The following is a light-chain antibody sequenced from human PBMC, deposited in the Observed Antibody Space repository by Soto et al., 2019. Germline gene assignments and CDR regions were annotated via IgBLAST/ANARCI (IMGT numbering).Light chain of an antibody. V-gene: IGKV3-20*01. Sequence: EIVMTQYPGTLSLSPGETATLSCRASQSVSSNYVAWFHQKPGQAPRLLIYGASSRATCVPDRFSASGSGTDFTLTISRLEPEDFAVYYCQQYGRSPFTFGPGTKVDIK. CDR1: QSVSSNY. CDR3: QQYGRSPFT. CDR2: GAS. J-gene: IGKJ3*01.